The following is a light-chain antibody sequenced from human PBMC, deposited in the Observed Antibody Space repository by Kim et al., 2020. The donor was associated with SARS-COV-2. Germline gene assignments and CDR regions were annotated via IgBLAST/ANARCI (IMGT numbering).Light chain of an antibody. CDR2: GAS. J-gene: IGKJ4*01. CDR3: QQYGSSHLT. CDR1: QSVSSSY. Sequence: SPGERATLSCRASQSVSSSYLAWYQQKPGQATRLLIYGASSRATGIPDRFSGSGSGTDFTLTISRLEPEDFAVYYCQQYGSSHLTFGGGTKVDIK. V-gene: IGKV3-20*01.